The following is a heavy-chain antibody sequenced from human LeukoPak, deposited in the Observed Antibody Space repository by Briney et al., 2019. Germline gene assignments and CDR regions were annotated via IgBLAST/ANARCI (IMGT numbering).Heavy chain of an antibody. Sequence: GGSLRLSCAASGFTFSSYSMNWVRQAPGKGLEWVSYISSSSSTIYYADSVKGRFTISRDNAKNSLYLQMNSLRAEDTAVYYCARDGIVVVPAAMFDFYYYYYMDVWGKGTTVTVSS. V-gene: IGHV3-48*01. CDR1: GFTFSSYS. CDR3: ARDGIVVVPAAMFDFYYYYYMDV. CDR2: ISSSSSTI. D-gene: IGHD2-2*01. J-gene: IGHJ6*03.